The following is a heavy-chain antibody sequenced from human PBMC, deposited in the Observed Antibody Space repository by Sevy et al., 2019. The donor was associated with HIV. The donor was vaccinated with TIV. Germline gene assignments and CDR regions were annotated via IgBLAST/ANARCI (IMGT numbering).Heavy chain of an antibody. D-gene: IGHD3-10*01. CDR2: ISDRGNTI. V-gene: IGHV3-11*01. Sequence: GGSLRLSCAASGFTFRDYYMSWIRQAPGRGLEWLAYISDRGNTIYYADSVKGRFTISRDNAKKSLFMQMKSLRAEDTAVYYCAREESLRYFDLWGRGTLVTVSS. CDR1: GFTFRDYY. CDR3: AREESLRYFDL. J-gene: IGHJ4*02.